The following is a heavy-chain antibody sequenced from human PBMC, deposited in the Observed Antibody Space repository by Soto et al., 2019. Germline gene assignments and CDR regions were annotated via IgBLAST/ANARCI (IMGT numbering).Heavy chain of an antibody. V-gene: IGHV1-8*01. J-gene: IGHJ6*03. CDR3: AREISGYYYYMDV. Sequence: GASVKIACKASGYTFTSHDINWLRQATEQGLEWMGWMNPNSGNTGYAQKFQGRVTMTRNTSISTAYMELSSLRSEDTAVYYCAREISGYYYYMDVWGKGTTVTVSS. CDR1: GYTFTSHD. D-gene: IGHD3-10*01. CDR2: MNPNSGNT.